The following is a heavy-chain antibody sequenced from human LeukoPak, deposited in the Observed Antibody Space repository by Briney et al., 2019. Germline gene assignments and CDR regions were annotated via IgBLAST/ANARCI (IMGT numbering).Heavy chain of an antibody. Sequence: GGSLRLSCAASGFTFDDYAMYWVRQAPGKGLEWVSGISWNSGSIGYADSVKGRFTISRDNAKNSLYLQMNSLRAEDMALYYCAKATMVRGVITAFDIWGQGTMVTVSS. V-gene: IGHV3-9*03. CDR3: AKATMVRGVITAFDI. D-gene: IGHD3-10*01. J-gene: IGHJ3*02. CDR1: GFTFDDYA. CDR2: ISWNSGSI.